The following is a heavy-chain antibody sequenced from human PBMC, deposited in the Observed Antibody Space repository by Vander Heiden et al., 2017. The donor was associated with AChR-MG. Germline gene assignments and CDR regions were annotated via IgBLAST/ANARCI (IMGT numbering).Heavy chain of an antibody. V-gene: IGHV3-33*01. CDR3: ARGPQGSTYWYFDL. CDR1: GFTFRSHG. Sequence: QVHLVESGGGVVQPGRSLRLSCAASGFTFRSHGMHWVRQAPGKGLEWVAIIWYDGSNQHYADSVKGRFTVSRDNSKKTLYLQMNSLRAEDTAVYYCARGPQGSTYWYFDLWGRGTLVTVSS. CDR2: IWYDGSNQ. J-gene: IGHJ2*01.